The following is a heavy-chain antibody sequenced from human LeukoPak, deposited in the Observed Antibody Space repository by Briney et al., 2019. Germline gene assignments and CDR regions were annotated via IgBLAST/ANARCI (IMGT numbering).Heavy chain of an antibody. J-gene: IGHJ4*02. CDR3: ARRSGIAVAGAFDY. CDR2: ISGSGDST. V-gene: IGHV3-23*01. CDR1: GFTFSSYA. D-gene: IGHD6-19*01. Sequence: SGGSLRLSCAASGFTFSSYAMRWVRQAPGKGLEWVSGISGSGDSTYYADSVKGRFTISRDNSKNTLYLQMNSRRAEDTAVYYCARRSGIAVAGAFDYWGQGTLVTVSP.